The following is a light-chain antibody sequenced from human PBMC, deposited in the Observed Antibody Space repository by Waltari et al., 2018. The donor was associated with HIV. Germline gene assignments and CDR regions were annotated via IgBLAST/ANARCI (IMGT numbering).Light chain of an antibody. V-gene: IGLV9-49*01. CDR3: GADHGSGSNFVRV. J-gene: IGLJ2*01. CDR1: SGYRHYK. Sequence: QPVLTQPPSASASLGASVTLTCTLSSGYRHYKVDWYKQRQGKGPRFVMRVGTGGIVGSKGDGIPDRFSVLGSGLNRYLTIKNIQEEDESDYHCGADHGSGSNFVRVFGGGTKLTVL. CDR2: VGTGGIVG.